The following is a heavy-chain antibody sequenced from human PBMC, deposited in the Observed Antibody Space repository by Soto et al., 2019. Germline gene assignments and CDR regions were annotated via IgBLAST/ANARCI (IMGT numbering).Heavy chain of an antibody. J-gene: IGHJ6*01. V-gene: IGHV4-4*02. CDR2: IYHSGSP. CDR3: ARRCDLLVELSGERSHGMHV. CDR1: GGSLSRGDW. D-gene: IGHD3-16*02. Sequence: SETLSVTNAVSGGSLSRGDWWSWVRLLQGKRLEWVGEIYHSGSPNYNPALKSRVTISVDKSKNQFSLKLSSVTAADPAVYYCARRCDLLVELSGERSHGMHVRRQGTSVPASS.